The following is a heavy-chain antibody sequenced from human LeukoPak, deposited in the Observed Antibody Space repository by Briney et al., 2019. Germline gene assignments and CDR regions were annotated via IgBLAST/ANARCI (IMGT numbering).Heavy chain of an antibody. J-gene: IGHJ4*02. CDR3: AREVVIVVEPAANTIDY. D-gene: IGHD2-2*01. CDR2: ISKSGTYI. CDR1: GYPFSDHY. Sequence: GGSLRLSCAVSGYPFSDHYIDWVRQAPGKGLEWVSAISKSGTYIKYADSVKGRFTVSRDNAKNSLFLQMNSLRVEDTAVYYCAREVVIVVEPAANTIDYWGQGTRVTVSS. V-gene: IGHV3-21*01.